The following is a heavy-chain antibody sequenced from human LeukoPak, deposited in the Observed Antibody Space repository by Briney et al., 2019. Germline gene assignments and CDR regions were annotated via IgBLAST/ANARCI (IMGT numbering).Heavy chain of an antibody. CDR2: IYYSGST. CDR3: ARTVTEDDAFDI. J-gene: IGHJ3*02. D-gene: IGHD4-17*01. CDR1: GGSISSYY. Sequence: PSETLSLTCTVSGGSISSYYWSWIRQPPGKGLEWIGSIYYSGSTYYNPSLKSRVTISVDTSKNQFSLKLSSVTAADTAVYYCARTVTEDDAFDIWGQGTMVTVSS. V-gene: IGHV4-59*05.